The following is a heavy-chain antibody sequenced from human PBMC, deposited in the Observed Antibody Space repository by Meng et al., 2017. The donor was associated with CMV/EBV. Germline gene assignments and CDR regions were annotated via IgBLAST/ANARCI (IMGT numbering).Heavy chain of an antibody. CDR3: ARRSSWSYAFDI. J-gene: IGHJ3*02. Sequence: GGSLRLSCAASGFTFSSYGMHWVRQAPGKGLEWVAFIRYDGSNKYYADSVKGRFTISRDNSKNTLYLQMNSLRAEDTAVYYCARRSSWSYAFDIWGQGTMVTVSS. D-gene: IGHD6-13*01. V-gene: IGHV3-30*02. CDR1: GFTFSSYG. CDR2: IRYDGSNK.